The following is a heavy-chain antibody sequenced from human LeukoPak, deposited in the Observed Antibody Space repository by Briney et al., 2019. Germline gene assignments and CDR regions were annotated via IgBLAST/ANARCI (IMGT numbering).Heavy chain of an antibody. CDR2: INHSGST. CDR3: ASEYSSSPFDY. Sequence: PSETPSLTCAVYGGSFSGYYWSWIRQPPGKGLEWIGEINHSGSTNYNPSLKSRVTISVDTSKNQFSLKLSSVTAADTAVYYCASEYSSSPFDYWGQGTLVTVSS. CDR1: GGSFSGYY. J-gene: IGHJ4*02. D-gene: IGHD6-6*01. V-gene: IGHV4-34*01.